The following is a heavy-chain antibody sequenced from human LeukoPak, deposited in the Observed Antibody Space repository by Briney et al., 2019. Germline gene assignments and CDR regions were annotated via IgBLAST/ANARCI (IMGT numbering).Heavy chain of an antibody. D-gene: IGHD2-2*01. J-gene: IGHJ4*02. CDR2: IYYSGST. V-gene: IGHV4-59*08. CDR3: ARHERPAAYFDY. CDR1: GGSISSYY. Sequence: SETLSLTCTVSGGSISSYYWSWIRQPPGKGLEWIGYIYYSGSTNYNPSLKSRVTISVDTSKNQFSLKLSSVTAADTAVYYCARHERPAAYFDYWGQRTLVTVSS.